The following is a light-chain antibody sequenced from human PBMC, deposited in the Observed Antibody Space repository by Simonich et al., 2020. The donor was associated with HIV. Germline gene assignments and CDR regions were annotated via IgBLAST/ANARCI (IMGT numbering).Light chain of an antibody. CDR1: QSVSSY. CDR2: GAS. V-gene: IGKV3-15*01. CDR3: QQYNNWPPT. J-gene: IGKJ1*01. Sequence: EIVLTQSPATLSLSPGERATLSCRASQSVSSYLAWYQQKPGQAPRLLIYGASTRAHGIPARFSGSGSGTEFTLTISSMQSEDFAVYCCQQYNNWPPTFGQGTKVEIK.